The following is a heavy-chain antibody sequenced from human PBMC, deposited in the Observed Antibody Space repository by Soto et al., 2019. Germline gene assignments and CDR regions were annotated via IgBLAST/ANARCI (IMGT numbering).Heavy chain of an antibody. CDR2: IGTAGDT. CDR3: ASGGLYI. D-gene: IGHD3-16*01. J-gene: IGHJ4*02. V-gene: IGHV3-13*01. Sequence: EVQLVESGGGLVQPGGSLRLSCAASGFTFSNYDMHWVRQTSGKGLEWVAGIGTAGDTYYPGSVKGRFSISRENAKNSFYLQMNSLRAEDTAVYYCASGGLYICGQGTLVAVCS. CDR1: GFTFSNYD.